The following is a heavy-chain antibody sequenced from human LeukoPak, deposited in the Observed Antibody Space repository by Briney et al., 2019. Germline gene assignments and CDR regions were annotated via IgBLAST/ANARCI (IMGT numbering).Heavy chain of an antibody. V-gene: IGHV4-34*01. CDR3: ARGGGGSGSYSTRGAFDI. J-gene: IGHJ3*02. Sequence: SETLSLTCAVYGGSFSGYYWSWIRQPPGKGLEWTGEINHSGSTNYNPSLKSRVTISVDTSKNQFSLKLSSVTAADTAVYYCARGGGGSGSYSTRGAFDIWGQGTMVTVSS. CDR2: INHSGST. CDR1: GGSFSGYY. D-gene: IGHD3-10*01.